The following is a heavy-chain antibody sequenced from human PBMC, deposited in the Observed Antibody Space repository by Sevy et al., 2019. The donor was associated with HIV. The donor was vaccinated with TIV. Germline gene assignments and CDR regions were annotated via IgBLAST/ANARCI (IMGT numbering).Heavy chain of an antibody. CDR1: GFTFSANW. D-gene: IGHD3-16*01. CDR3: AHETFGRFES. CDR2: IKADGSDK. V-gene: IGHV3-7*01. Sequence: GGSLRLSCAASGFTFSANWMNWVRQAPGKGLEWVANIKADGSDKHYVNSVEGRFTISRDNAKLQMNSLRVEDTAVYYCAHETFGRFESWGQGTLVTVSS. J-gene: IGHJ4*02.